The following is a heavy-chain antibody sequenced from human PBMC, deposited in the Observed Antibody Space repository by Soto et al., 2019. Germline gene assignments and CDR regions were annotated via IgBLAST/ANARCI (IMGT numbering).Heavy chain of an antibody. Sequence: QVELVESGGGVVQPGRSLRLSCVASGFAFETYDMHWVRQAPGKDLEWVAVISYDGAKTYYADSVKGRFTISRDNTENTLFLRMTSMRAEDTAVYYCVEGTYYRGYFQYWGQGTLITVSS. CDR2: ISYDGAKT. D-gene: IGHD3-10*01. CDR1: GFAFETYD. V-gene: IGHV3-30*03. CDR3: VEGTYYRGYFQY. J-gene: IGHJ1*01.